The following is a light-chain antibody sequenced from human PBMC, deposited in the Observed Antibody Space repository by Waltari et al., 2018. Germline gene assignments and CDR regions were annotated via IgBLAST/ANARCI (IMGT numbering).Light chain of an antibody. J-gene: IGLJ3*02. CDR3: ISYTKNTTLV. CDR2: DVS. Sequence: QSALTQPASVSGSPGQSIIISCTGPSSYFGSHDYVSWYQQLPGRAPKLMIYDVSKRPSGVSSRFSGFKSSNTASLAISGLQAEDEADYYCISYTKNTTLVFGGGTKLTVL. CDR1: SSYFGSHDY. V-gene: IGLV2-14*03.